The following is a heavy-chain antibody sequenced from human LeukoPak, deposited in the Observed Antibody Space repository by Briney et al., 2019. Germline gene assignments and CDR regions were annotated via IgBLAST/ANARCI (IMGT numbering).Heavy chain of an antibody. D-gene: IGHD5-24*01. CDR2: IYHSGST. J-gene: IGHJ5*01. CDR1: GYSISSGYY. CDR3: ARSSRWLQPNWFDS. V-gene: IGHV4-38-2*02. Sequence: PSETLSLTCTVSGYSISSGYYWGWIRQPPGKGLEWIGSIYHSGSTYYNPSLKSRVTISVDTSKNQFSLKLSSVTAADTAVYYCARSSRWLQPNWFDSWGQGTLVTVSS.